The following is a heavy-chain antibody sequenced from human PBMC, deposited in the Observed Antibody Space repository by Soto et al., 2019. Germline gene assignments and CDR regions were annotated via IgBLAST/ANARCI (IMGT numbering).Heavy chain of an antibody. J-gene: IGHJ2*01. CDR1: GGTFSSYA. CDR2: IIPIFGTA. V-gene: IGHV1-69*19. D-gene: IGHD5-18*01. Sequence: QVQLVQPGAEVKKPGSSVKVSCKASGGTFSSYAISWVRQAPGQGLEWMGGIIPIFGTANYAQKFQGRVTITAGESTSTAYMELSSLISEDTAVYYCATTMHVDTAMVDSSWYVPSRRSEEYWYFDLWGRGTLVTVSS. CDR3: ATTMHVDTAMVDSSWYVPSRRSEEYWYFDL.